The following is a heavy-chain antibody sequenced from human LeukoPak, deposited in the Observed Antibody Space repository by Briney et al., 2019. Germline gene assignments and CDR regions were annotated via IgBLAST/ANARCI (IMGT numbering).Heavy chain of an antibody. CDR3: ATGNTRTSAITVYYYYMDV. CDR2: FDPEDGET. V-gene: IGHV1-24*01. D-gene: IGHD1-7*01. Sequence: ASVKVSCKVSGYTLTELSMHWLRQVPGKGLEWMGGFDPEDGETIYAQKFQGRVTMTEDTSTDTAYMELSSLRSEDTAVYYCATGNTRTSAITVYYYYMDVWGKGTTVTVSS. CDR1: GYTLTELS. J-gene: IGHJ6*03.